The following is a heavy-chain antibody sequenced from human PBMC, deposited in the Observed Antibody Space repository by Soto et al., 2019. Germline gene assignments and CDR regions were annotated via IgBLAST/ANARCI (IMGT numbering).Heavy chain of an antibody. CDR2: IWYDGTNK. D-gene: IGHD1-26*01. J-gene: IGHJ4*02. Sequence: GGSLRLSCAASGFTFSSYAMHWVRQAPGKGLEWVAVIWYDGTNKYYADSVKGRFTISRDNSKNTLYLQMNSLRAEDTAVYYCARAQNSGNYYSDYWGQGTLVTVSS. V-gene: IGHV3-33*01. CDR1: GFTFSSYA. CDR3: ARAQNSGNYYSDY.